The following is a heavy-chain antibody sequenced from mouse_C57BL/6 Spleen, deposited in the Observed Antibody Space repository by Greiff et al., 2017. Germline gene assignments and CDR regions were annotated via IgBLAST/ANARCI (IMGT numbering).Heavy chain of an antibody. CDR2: ISYSGST. Sequence: DVQLQESGPGMVKPSQSLSLTFTVTGYSITSGYDWHWIRHFPGNKLEWMGYISYSGSTNYNPSLKSRISITHDTSKNHFFLKLNSVTTEDTATYYCAREEGNAMDYWGQGTSVTVSS. J-gene: IGHJ4*01. CDR3: AREEGNAMDY. V-gene: IGHV3-1*01. CDR1: GYSITSGYD.